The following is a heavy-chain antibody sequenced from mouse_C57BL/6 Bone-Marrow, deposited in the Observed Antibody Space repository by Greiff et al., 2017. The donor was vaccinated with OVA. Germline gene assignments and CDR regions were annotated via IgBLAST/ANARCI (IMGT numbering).Heavy chain of an antibody. CDR1: GYTFTSYG. CDR2: IYPRSGNT. CDR3: AGNGYYGNCEFAY. Sequence: QVQLQQSGAELARPGASVKLSCKASGYTFTSYGISWVKQRTGQGLEWIGEIYPRSGNTYYNEKFKGKATLTADKSSSTAYMELRSLTSEDSAVYFCAGNGYYGNCEFAYWGRGKVVTVSA. D-gene: IGHD2-1*01. V-gene: IGHV1-81*01. J-gene: IGHJ3*01.